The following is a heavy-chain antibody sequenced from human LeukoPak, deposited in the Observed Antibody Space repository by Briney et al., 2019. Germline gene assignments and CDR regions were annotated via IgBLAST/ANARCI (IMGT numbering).Heavy chain of an antibody. J-gene: IGHJ4*02. D-gene: IGHD3-10*01. Sequence: SETLSLTCAVYGVSFSGYYWSWIRQPPGKGLEWIGEINHSGSTNYNPSLKSRVTISVDTSKNQFSLRLSSVTAADTAVYYCARLVPRYGSGSQSDYWGQGTLVTVSS. CDR1: GVSFSGYY. V-gene: IGHV4-34*01. CDR3: ARLVPRYGSGSQSDY. CDR2: INHSGST.